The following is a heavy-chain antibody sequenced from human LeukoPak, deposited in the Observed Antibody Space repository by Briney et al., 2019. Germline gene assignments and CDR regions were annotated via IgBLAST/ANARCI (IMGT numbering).Heavy chain of an antibody. J-gene: IGHJ4*02. CDR1: GGTFSSYT. V-gene: IGHV1-69*02. CDR3: ARGGLGMTTVTKFDY. Sequence: ASVKLSCKASGGTFSSYTISWVRQAPGQGLELMGRIIPILSIANYAQKFQGRVTITADKSTSTAYMELSSLRSEDTAVYYCARGGLGMTTVTKFDYWGQGTLVTVSS. CDR2: IIPILSIA. D-gene: IGHD4-17*01.